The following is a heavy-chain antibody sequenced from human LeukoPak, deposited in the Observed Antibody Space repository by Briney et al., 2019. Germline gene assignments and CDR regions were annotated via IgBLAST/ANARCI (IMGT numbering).Heavy chain of an antibody. CDR3: ARGIEYGDYGLSAFDI. CDR1: GFTVSSNY. Sequence: GGSLRLSCAASGFTVSSNYMSWVRQAPGKGLELVSVIYSGGSTYYADSVKGRFTISRDNSKNTLYLQMNSLRAEDTAVYYCARGIEYGDYGLSAFDIWGQGTMVTVSS. CDR2: IYSGGST. V-gene: IGHV3-66*01. J-gene: IGHJ3*02. D-gene: IGHD4-17*01.